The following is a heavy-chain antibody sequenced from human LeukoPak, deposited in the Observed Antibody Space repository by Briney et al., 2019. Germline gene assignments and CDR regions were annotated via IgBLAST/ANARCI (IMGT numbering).Heavy chain of an antibody. J-gene: IGHJ4*02. Sequence: SETLSLTCIVSGGSISSYYWSWIRQPPGKGLEWIGYIYYSGSTNYNPSLKSRVTISVDTSKNQFSLKLSSVTAADTAVYYCARSSLPGYSSTYFDYWGQGTLVTVSS. CDR2: IYYSGST. D-gene: IGHD6-13*01. V-gene: IGHV4-59*01. CDR3: ARSSLPGYSSTYFDY. CDR1: GGSISSYY.